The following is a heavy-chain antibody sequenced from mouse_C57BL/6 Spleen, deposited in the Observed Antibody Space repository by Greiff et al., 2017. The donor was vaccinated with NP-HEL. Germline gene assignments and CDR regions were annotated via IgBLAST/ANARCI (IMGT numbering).Heavy chain of an antibody. Sequence: EVKVEESGPGLVKPSQSLSLTCSVTGYSITSGYYWNWIRQFPGNKLEWMGYISYDGSNNYNPSLKNRISITRDTSKNQFFLKLNSVTTEDTATYYCARGHYDYGGFAYWGQGTLVTVSA. CDR1: GYSITSGYY. CDR2: ISYDGSN. V-gene: IGHV3-6*01. D-gene: IGHD2-4*01. CDR3: ARGHYDYGGFAY. J-gene: IGHJ3*01.